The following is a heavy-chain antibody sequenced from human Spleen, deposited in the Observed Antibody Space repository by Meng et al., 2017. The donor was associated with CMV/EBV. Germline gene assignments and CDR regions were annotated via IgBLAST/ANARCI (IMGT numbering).Heavy chain of an antibody. CDR1: GGSVSSGSYY. Sequence: SGGSVSSGSYYWSWIRQPPGEGLEWIGYIYYSGSTNYNPSLKSRVTISVDTSKNQFSLKLSSVTAADTAVYYCAREVDDSSSPFCFDYWGQGTLVTVSS. CDR3: AREVDDSSSPFCFDY. CDR2: IYYSGST. V-gene: IGHV4-61*01. D-gene: IGHD6-6*01. J-gene: IGHJ4*02.